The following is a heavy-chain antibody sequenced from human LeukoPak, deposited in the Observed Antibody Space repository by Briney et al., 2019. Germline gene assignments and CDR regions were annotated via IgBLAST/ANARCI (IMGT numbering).Heavy chain of an antibody. Sequence: GGSLRLSCAASGFTFSSYAMSWVRQAPGKGLEWVSAISGSGGSTYYADSVKGRFTISRDNSKNTLYLQMNSLRAEDTAVYYCANSERSNWNYYFDYWGQGTLVTVSS. CDR1: GFTFSSYA. V-gene: IGHV3-23*01. CDR3: ANSERSNWNYYFDY. J-gene: IGHJ4*02. CDR2: ISGSGGST. D-gene: IGHD1-1*01.